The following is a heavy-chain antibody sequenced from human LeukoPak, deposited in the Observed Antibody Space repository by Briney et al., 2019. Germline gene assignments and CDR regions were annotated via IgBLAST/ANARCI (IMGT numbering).Heavy chain of an antibody. Sequence: PSETLSLTCTVSGGSISSYYWSWIRQPPGKGLEWIGYIYYSGSTNYNPSLKSRVTISVDTSKNQFSLKLSSVTAADTAVYYCASDYGSGSYWVQDLPGAFDIWGQGTMVTVSS. CDR2: IYYSGST. V-gene: IGHV4-59*08. CDR3: ASDYGSGSYWVQDLPGAFDI. CDR1: GGSISSYY. J-gene: IGHJ3*02. D-gene: IGHD3-10*01.